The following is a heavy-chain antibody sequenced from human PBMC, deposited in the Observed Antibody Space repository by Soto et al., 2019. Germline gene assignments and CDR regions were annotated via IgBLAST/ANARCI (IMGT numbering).Heavy chain of an antibody. V-gene: IGHV3-23*01. D-gene: IGHD6-13*01. CDR2: ISGSGGGT. Sequence: EVQLLESGGVLVQPGGSLRLSCAASGFTFSTYAMSWVRQAPGKGLEWVSGISGSGGGTYYADSVKGRFTISRDNSKNTLFLQMNSLRAEDTALYYCAERVAGSSKIPWGQGTLVTVSS. CDR3: AERVAGSSKIP. CDR1: GFTFSTYA. J-gene: IGHJ5*02.